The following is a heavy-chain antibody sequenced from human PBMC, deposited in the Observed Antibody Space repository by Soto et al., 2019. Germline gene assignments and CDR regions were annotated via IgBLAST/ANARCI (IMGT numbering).Heavy chain of an antibody. CDR1: RGTFSRYA. D-gene: IGHD2-21*02. Sequence: QVQLVQSGAEVKKPGSSVKVSCKASRGTFSRYAISWVRQAPGQGLEWMGGSIPNFGTVNYSQKLQGRVTIIADESTSTAYMELSSLRSEDTAVYYCARGSCGGDCPLDYWGQGTLVTVSS. CDR3: ARGSCGGDCPLDY. J-gene: IGHJ4*02. CDR2: SIPNFGTV. V-gene: IGHV1-69*01.